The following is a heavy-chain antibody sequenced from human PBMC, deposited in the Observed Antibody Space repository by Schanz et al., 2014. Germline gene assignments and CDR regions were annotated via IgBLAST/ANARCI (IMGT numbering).Heavy chain of an antibody. CDR3: AKDPRPLFGGPPQALDV. CDR2: ISRSSSTI. V-gene: IGHV3-48*02. CDR1: GFTFSTYS. J-gene: IGHJ3*01. Sequence: EVQLVESGGGLVQPGGSLRLSCAASGFTFSTYSMNWVRQAPGKGLEWVSYISRSSSTIYYADSVKGRFTISRDNAKNSLYLQMNSLRDEDTAVYYCAKDPRPLFGGPPQALDVWGQGTMVTVSS. D-gene: IGHD2-15*01.